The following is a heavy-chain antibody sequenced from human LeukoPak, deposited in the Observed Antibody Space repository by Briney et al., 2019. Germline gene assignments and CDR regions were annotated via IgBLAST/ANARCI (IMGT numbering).Heavy chain of an antibody. CDR3: ARQTIIYGDYSDY. J-gene: IGHJ4*02. CDR2: ITRSSSYI. Sequence: SXXASGFTFSTYXMNWXRQAPGKXXXXXSSITRSSSYIYYADSVKGRFTISRDNAKNSLFLQMNSLRAEDTAIYYCARQTIIYGDYSDYWGQGTLVTVSS. V-gene: IGHV3-21*01. CDR1: GFTFSTYX. D-gene: IGHD4/OR15-4a*01.